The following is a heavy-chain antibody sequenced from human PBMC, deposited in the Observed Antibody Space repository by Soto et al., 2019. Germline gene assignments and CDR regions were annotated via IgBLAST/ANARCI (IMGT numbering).Heavy chain of an antibody. Sequence: QLQLQESGPGLVKPSETLSLTCSVSGGSISTDSYNWDWIRQSPGKGLEWIGTLYHDGTPSYNPSLKSQVTISVDTSTNHSPLKVKSVTAADTAMYYCARFFGNAFDVWGQGTMVKVSS. D-gene: IGHD3-3*01. V-gene: IGHV4-39*02. CDR3: ARFFGNAFDV. CDR2: LYHDGTP. CDR1: GGSISTDSYN. J-gene: IGHJ3*01.